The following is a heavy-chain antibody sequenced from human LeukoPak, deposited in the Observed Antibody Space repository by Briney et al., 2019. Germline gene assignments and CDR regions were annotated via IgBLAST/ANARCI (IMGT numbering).Heavy chain of an antibody. J-gene: IGHJ4*02. CDR3: ASLRSRYDSSGYPLFDY. CDR1: GGTFSSYA. Sequence: SVKVSCKSSGGTFSSYAISWVRQAPGQGLEWMGRIIPILGIANYAQKFQGRVTITADKSTSTVYMELSSLRSEDTAVYYCASLRSRYDSSGYPLFDYWGQGTLVTVSS. V-gene: IGHV1-69*04. D-gene: IGHD3-22*01. CDR2: IIPILGIA.